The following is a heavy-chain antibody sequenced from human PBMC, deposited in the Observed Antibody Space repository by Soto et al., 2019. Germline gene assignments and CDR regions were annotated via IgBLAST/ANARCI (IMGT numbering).Heavy chain of an antibody. D-gene: IGHD6-13*01. CDR2: IYPGDSDT. CDR1: GYSFTSYW. V-gene: IGHV5-51*01. CDR3: ARRYSSSWYWFDP. Sequence: PGESLKIFCKGSGYSFTSYWIGWVRQMPGKGLEWMEIIYPGDSDTRYSPSFQGQVTISADKSISTAYLQWSSLKASDTAMYYCARRYSSSWYWFDPWGQGTLVTVSS. J-gene: IGHJ5*02.